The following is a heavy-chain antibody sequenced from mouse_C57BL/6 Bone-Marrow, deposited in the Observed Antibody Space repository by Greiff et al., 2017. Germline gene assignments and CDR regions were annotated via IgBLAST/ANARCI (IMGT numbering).Heavy chain of an antibody. Sequence: VQLQQSGPGLVQPSQSLSITCTVSGFSLTSYGVHWVRQSPGQGLEWLGVIWSGGSTDYNAAFISRLSISKDNSKSQVFFKMNSLQADDTAIYYCARRGDVGFAYWGQGTLVTVSA. J-gene: IGHJ3*01. D-gene: IGHD3-3*01. CDR2: IWSGGST. CDR1: GFSLTSYG. V-gene: IGHV2-2*01. CDR3: ARRGDVGFAY.